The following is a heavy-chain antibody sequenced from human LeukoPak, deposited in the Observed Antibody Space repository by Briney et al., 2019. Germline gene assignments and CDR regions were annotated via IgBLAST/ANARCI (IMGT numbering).Heavy chain of an antibody. CDR1: GGTFSSYA. D-gene: IGHD6-6*01. CDR2: ISAYNGNT. CDR3: ARTEQLDPSVDY. Sequence: ASVKVSCKASGGTFSSYAISWVRQAPGQGLEWMGWISAYNGNTNYAQKLQGRVTMTTDTSTSTAYMELRSLGSDDTAVYYCARTEQLDPSVDYWGQGTLVTVSS. J-gene: IGHJ4*02. V-gene: IGHV1-18*01.